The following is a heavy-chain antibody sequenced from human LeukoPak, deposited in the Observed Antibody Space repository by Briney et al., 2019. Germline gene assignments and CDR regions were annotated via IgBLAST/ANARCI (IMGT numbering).Heavy chain of an antibody. D-gene: IGHD2-15*01. J-gene: IGHJ4*02. Sequence: GGSLRLSCTASGFTFGDYAMSWVRQAPGKGLEWVGFVRSKSYGGTTEYAASVKGRFTISRDDSKSIAYLQMNSLKPEDTAVYYCTRAPYCSGGSCYDYWGQGTLVTVSS. CDR2: VRSKSYGGTT. V-gene: IGHV3-49*04. CDR3: TRAPYCSGGSCYDY. CDR1: GFTFGDYA.